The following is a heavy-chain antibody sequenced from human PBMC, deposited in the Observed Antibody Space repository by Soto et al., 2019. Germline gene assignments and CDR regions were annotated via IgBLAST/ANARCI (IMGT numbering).Heavy chain of an antibody. CDR2: ISAYNGNT. CDR1: GYTFTSYG. D-gene: IGHD6-19*01. J-gene: IGHJ4*02. V-gene: IGHV1-18*01. Sequence: QVQLVQSGAEVKKPGASVKVSCKASGYTFTSYGISWVRQAPGQGLEWMGWISAYNGNTNYAQKLQGRVTRTTDTSTSTAYMELRSLRSDDTAVYYCARDLISRTSVAGRSDYWGQGTLVTVSS. CDR3: ARDLISRTSVAGRSDY.